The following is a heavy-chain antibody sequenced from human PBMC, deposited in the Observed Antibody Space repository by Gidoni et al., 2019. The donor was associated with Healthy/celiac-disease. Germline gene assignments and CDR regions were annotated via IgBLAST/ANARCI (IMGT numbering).Heavy chain of an antibody. CDR2: IRSKAYGGTT. Sequence: EVQLVESGGGLVQPGRSLRLSCTASGFTFGDSAMSWFRQAPGKGLEWVGFIRSKAYGGTTEYAASVKGRFTISRDDSKSIAYLQMNSLKTEDTAVYYCTREGKATYYYYGMDVWGQGTTVTVSS. CDR3: TREGKATYYYYGMDV. D-gene: IGHD1-26*01. J-gene: IGHJ6*02. V-gene: IGHV3-49*03. CDR1: GFTFGDSA.